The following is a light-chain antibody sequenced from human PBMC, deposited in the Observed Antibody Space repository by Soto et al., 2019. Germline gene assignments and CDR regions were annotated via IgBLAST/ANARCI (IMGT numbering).Light chain of an antibody. CDR2: SNN. V-gene: IGLV1-44*01. CDR1: SSNVGSNS. CDR3: AAWDDSLSAYV. J-gene: IGLJ1*01. Sequence: QSVLTQPPSASGAPGQRVIVSCSGGSSNVGSNSVNWYQQLPGSAPKLLIFSNNQRPSGVPDRLSGSKSGTSASLAIGGLQSDDEADYYCAAWDDSLSAYVSGTGTKLTVL.